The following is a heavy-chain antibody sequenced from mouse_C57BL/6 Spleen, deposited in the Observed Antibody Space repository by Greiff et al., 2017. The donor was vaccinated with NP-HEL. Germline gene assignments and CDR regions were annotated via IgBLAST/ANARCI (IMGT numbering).Heavy chain of an antibody. CDR2: IGPGSGST. CDR1: GYTFTDYY. J-gene: IGHJ2*01. D-gene: IGHD1-1*01. Sequence: VKLVESGAELVKPGASVKISCKASGYTFTDYYINWVKQRPGQGLEWIGKIGPGSGSTYYNEKFKGKATLTADKSSSTAYMQLSSLTSEDSAVYFCAREGSYYGSTRDYFDYWGQGTTLTVSS. CDR3: AREGSYYGSTRDYFDY. V-gene: IGHV1-77*01.